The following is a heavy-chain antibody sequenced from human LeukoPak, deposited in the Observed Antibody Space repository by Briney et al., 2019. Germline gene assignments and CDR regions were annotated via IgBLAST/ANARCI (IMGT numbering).Heavy chain of an antibody. V-gene: IGHV1-18*01. CDR3: ARVKSYYYDTSDKDAFDI. CDR1: GYTFTNYY. J-gene: IGHJ3*02. CDR2: ISAYNGYT. Sequence: ASVKVSCKASGYTFTNYYITWVRQAPGQGLEWMGWISAYNGYTNYAQKLQGRVTMTRDTSTSTVYMELSSLRSEDTAVYYCARVKSYYYDTSDKDAFDIWGQGTMVTVSS. D-gene: IGHD3-22*01.